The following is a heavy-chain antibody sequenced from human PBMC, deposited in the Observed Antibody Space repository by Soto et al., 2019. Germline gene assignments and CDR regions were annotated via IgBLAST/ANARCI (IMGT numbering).Heavy chain of an antibody. CDR2: ISGSGGST. J-gene: IGHJ4*02. CDR1: GFTFSSYA. D-gene: IGHD2-8*01. CDR3: ALLVWGDIVLMVYAKPYYFDY. Sequence: GGSLRLSCAASGFTFSSYAMSWVRQAPGKGLEWVSAISGSGGSTYYADSVKGRFTISRDNSKKTLYLQMNSLRAEDTAVYYCALLVWGDIVLMVYAKPYYFDYWGQGTLVTVSS. V-gene: IGHV3-23*01.